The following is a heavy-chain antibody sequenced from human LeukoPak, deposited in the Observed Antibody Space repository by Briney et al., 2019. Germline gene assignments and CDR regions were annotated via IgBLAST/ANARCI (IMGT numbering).Heavy chain of an antibody. V-gene: IGHV3-23*01. Sequence: GGSLRLSCAASGFAFSSFAMSWVRQAPGKGLEWVSAISGSGRSTYYADSVKGRFTISRDNSKNTLYLQMNSLRAEDTAVYYCAKETSGVVIPDYWGQGTLVIVSS. CDR1: GFAFSSFA. CDR2: ISGSGRST. D-gene: IGHD3-3*01. J-gene: IGHJ4*02. CDR3: AKETSGVVIPDY.